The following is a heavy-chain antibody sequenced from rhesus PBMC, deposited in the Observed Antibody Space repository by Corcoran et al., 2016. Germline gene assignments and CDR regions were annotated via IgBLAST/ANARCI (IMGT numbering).Heavy chain of an antibody. V-gene: IGHV4S14*01. J-gene: IGHJ6*01. Sequence: QVQLQESGPGLVKPSETLSLTCAVSGYSISSGYYWGWIRQPPGKGRGWIGSIDGGGGSNYLHPSLKSRVPLSVDTSKNQFSLKLSSVTAADTAVYYCARDPNSLVYGLDSWGQGVLVTVSS. CDR1: GYSISSGYY. D-gene: IGHD1-44*01. CDR2: IDGGGGSN. CDR3: ARDPNSLVYGLDS.